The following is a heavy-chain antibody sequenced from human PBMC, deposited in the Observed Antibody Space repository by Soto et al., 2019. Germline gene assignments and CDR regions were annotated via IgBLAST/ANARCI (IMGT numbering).Heavy chain of an antibody. J-gene: IGHJ6*02. Sequence: PSVKVSCKASGFTFTSSAVQWVRQARGQRLEWIGWIVVGSGNTNYAQKFQERVTITRDMSTSTAYMELSSLRSEDTAVYYCAAEMTVTPSGGVWGQGTTVTVSS. CDR1: GFTFTSSA. CDR3: AAEMTVTPSGGV. D-gene: IGHD4-4*01. CDR2: IVVGSGNT. V-gene: IGHV1-58*01.